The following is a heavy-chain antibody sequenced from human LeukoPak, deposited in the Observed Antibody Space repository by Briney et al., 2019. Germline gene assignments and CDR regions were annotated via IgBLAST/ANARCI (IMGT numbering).Heavy chain of an antibody. V-gene: IGHV1-18*01. Sequence: GASVKVSCKASGYTFTTYSVNWVRQPPGRGLEWMGWISGYSGNTNYARKLQGRVIMTTETYTSTASIELRRLRSHDTAIYYCARGYSSGRDFYFDYWGQGTLVTVLS. J-gene: IGHJ4*02. D-gene: IGHD6-19*01. CDR2: ISGYSGNT. CDR1: GYTFTTYS. CDR3: ARGYSSGRDFYFDY.